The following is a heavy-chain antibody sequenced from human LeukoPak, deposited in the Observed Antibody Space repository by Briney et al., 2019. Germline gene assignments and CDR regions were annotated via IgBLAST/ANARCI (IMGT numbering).Heavy chain of an antibody. CDR3: ASAVDTAMVLPPNY. D-gene: IGHD5-18*01. V-gene: IGHV1-8*01. Sequence: ASVKVSCKASGYTFTSYDINWVRQATGQGLEWMGWMNPNSGNTGYAQKFQGRVTMTRNTSISTAYMELSSLRSDDTAVYYCASAVDTAMVLPPNYWGQGTLVTVSS. CDR1: GYTFTSYD. J-gene: IGHJ4*02. CDR2: MNPNSGNT.